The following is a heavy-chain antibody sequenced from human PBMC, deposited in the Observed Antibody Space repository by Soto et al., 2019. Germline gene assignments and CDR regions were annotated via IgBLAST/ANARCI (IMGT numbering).Heavy chain of an antibody. J-gene: IGHJ4*02. Sequence: QVQLVQSGAEVKKPMSSVKVSCKASGGTFSSYAISWVRQAPGRGLEWMGGIIPIFGTANYAQKFQGRVTITADESTSTDYMELSSLRSEDSAVYYCARDLPHDYGVYQQMDDYWGQGTLVTVSS. CDR1: GGTFSSYA. CDR2: IIPIFGTA. D-gene: IGHD4-17*01. CDR3: ARDLPHDYGVYQQMDDY. V-gene: IGHV1-69*12.